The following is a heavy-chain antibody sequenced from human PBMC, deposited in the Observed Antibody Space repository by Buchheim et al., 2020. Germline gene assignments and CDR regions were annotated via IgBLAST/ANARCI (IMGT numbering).Heavy chain of an antibody. CDR2: IWYDGSNK. CDR3: ARCGRPFGELLSTLFDY. Sequence: QVQLVESGGGVVQPGRSLRLSCAASGFTFSSYGMHWVRQAPGKGLEWVAVIWYDGSNKYYADSVKGRFTISRDNSKNTLYLQMNSLRAEDTAVYYCARCGRPFGELLSTLFDYWGQGTL. CDR1: GFTFSSYG. J-gene: IGHJ4*02. D-gene: IGHD3-10*01. V-gene: IGHV3-33*01.